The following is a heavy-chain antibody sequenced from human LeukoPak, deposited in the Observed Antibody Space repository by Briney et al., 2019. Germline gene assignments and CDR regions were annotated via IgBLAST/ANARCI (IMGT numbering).Heavy chain of an antibody. CDR1: GYTFTSYH. D-gene: IGHD3-9*01. V-gene: IGHV1-46*01. CDR2: INPSGGSP. CDR3: ARDRRLRYFDWFFDY. J-gene: IGHJ4*02. Sequence: ASVKVSCKASGYTFTSYHLHWVRQAPGQGLEWMGIINPSGGSPNYAQKFQGRVTMTRDTSISTAYMELSRLRSDDTAVYYCARDRRLRYFDWFFDYWGQGTLVTVSS.